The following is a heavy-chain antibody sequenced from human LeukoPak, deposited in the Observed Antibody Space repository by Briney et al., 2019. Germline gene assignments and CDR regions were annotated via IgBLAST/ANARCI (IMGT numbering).Heavy chain of an antibody. Sequence: SETLSLTCTVSGGSVSGTTYYWGWIRQPPGKGLEWIGYIYYSGSTYYNPSLKSRVTISVDTSKNQFSLKLSSVTAAGTAVYYCAREAGMVRGKGFDYWGQGTLVTVSS. J-gene: IGHJ4*02. CDR3: AREAGMVRGKGFDY. CDR2: IYYSGST. D-gene: IGHD3-10*01. CDR1: GGSVSGTTYY. V-gene: IGHV4-31*03.